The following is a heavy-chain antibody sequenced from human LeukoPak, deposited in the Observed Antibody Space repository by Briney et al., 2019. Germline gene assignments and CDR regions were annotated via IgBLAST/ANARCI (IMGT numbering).Heavy chain of an antibody. J-gene: IGHJ4*02. D-gene: IGHD6-13*01. CDR2: INEDGSEK. Sequence: GGSLRLSCAASGFTLTRYWMSWVRQAPGKGPEWVANINEDGSEKYYLDSVRGRFTFSRDNARNSLYLQMNSLRVEDAAVYFCARAGAAGFDYWGQGALVTVSS. CDR3: ARAGAAGFDY. V-gene: IGHV3-7*03. CDR1: GFTLTRYW.